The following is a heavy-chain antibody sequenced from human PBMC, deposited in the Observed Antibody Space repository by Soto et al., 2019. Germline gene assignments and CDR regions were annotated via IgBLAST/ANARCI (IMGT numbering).Heavy chain of an antibody. V-gene: IGHV4-31*03. D-gene: IGHD3-22*01. CDR1: GDSIGTGGYY. CDR3: ATNHDDISGRTPLLFDS. J-gene: IGHJ4*02. CDR2: IHYSGST. Sequence: QVQLQESGPGLVKPSQTLSLTCTVSGDSIGTGGYYWDWIRQHPGKGPQWIGYIHYSGSTYYNPSLKSRLTISLDTSKNKFSLHLSSVTAAYTAVYYCATNHDDISGRTPLLFDSWGQGTLVTVSS.